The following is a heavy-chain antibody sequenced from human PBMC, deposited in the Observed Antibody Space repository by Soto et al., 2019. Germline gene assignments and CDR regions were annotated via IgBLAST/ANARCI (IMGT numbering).Heavy chain of an antibody. J-gene: IGHJ4*02. V-gene: IGHV3-74*01. D-gene: IGHD3-3*01. CDR3: ARVVAYYDFWSGYSPYFDY. Sequence: EVQLVESGGGLVQPGGSLRLSCAASGFTFSSYWMHWVRQAPGKGLVWVSRINSDGSSTSYADSVKGRFTISRDNAKNTLYLQMNSLRAEDTAVHYCARVVAYYDFWSGYSPYFDYWGQGTLVTVSS. CDR1: GFTFSSYW. CDR2: INSDGSST.